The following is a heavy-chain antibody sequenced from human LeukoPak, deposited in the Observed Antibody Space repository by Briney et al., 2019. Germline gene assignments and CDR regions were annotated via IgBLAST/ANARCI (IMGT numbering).Heavy chain of an antibody. CDR3: AKSKLYSGSYYFDY. CDR1: GFIFSSYG. CDR2: ISYSGST. Sequence: GSVRLSCAASGFIFSSYGMHWVRQPPGKGLEWIGYISYSGSTNYNPSLKGRVTISVDTSKNQFSLKLSSVTAADTAVYYCAKSKLYSGSYYFDYWGQGTLVTVSS. V-gene: IGHV4-59*01. D-gene: IGHD1-26*01. J-gene: IGHJ4*02.